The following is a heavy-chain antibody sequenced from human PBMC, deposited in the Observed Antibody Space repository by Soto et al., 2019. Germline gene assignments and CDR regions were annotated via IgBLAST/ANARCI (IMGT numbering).Heavy chain of an antibody. CDR2: ISSSSSTI. CDR3: ASHSSGWSTHGYYGMDV. J-gene: IGHJ6*02. V-gene: IGHV3-48*02. D-gene: IGHD6-19*01. CDR1: GFTFSSYS. Sequence: EVQLVESGGGLVQPGGSLRLSCAASGFTFSSYSMNWVRQAPGKGLEWVSYISSSSSTIYYADSVKGRFTISRDNAKNSLYLHMNSLRDEDTAVYYCASHSSGWSTHGYYGMDVWGQGTTVTVSS.